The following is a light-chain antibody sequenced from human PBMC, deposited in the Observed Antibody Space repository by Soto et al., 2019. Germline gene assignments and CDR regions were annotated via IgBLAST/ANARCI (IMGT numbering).Light chain of an antibody. CDR3: QTYNSAPFP. V-gene: IGKV1-27*01. CDR2: AAS. J-gene: IGKJ3*01. Sequence: DIQMTQSPSSLSTSVGDRVTITCRASQAISNYLAWYQQKPGKVPKLLIYAASTLQSGVPSRFSGSGSGTDFTLTINSLQPEDVATYYCQTYNSAPFPFGPGTKVDIK. CDR1: QAISNY.